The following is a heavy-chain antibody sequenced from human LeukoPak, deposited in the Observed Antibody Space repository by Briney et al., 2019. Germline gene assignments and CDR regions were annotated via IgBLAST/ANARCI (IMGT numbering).Heavy chain of an antibody. CDR2: IYSGGST. Sequence: GGSLRLSCAASGFTVSSNYMSWVRQAPGKGLEWVSVIYSGGSTYYADSVKGRFTISRDNSKNTLYLQMNSLRAEDTAVYYCARDLSAGGTTTKYYYYGMDVWGQGTTVTVSS. V-gene: IGHV3-66*01. J-gene: IGHJ6*02. CDR3: ARDLSAGGTTTKYYYYGMDV. D-gene: IGHD4-17*01. CDR1: GFTVSSNY.